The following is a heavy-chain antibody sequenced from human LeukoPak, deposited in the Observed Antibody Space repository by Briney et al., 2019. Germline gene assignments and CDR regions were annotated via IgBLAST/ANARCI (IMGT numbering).Heavy chain of an antibody. CDR2: IIPILGIA. J-gene: IGHJ5*02. CDR3: ARAPRGYGSGLNWFDP. Sequence: SVKVSCKASGYTFTSYGISWVRQAPGQGLEWMGRIIPILGIANYAQKFQGRVTITADKSTSTAYMELSSLRSEDTAVYYCARAPRGYGSGLNWFDPWGQGTLVTVSS. V-gene: IGHV1-69*04. D-gene: IGHD5-18*01. CDR1: GYTFTSYG.